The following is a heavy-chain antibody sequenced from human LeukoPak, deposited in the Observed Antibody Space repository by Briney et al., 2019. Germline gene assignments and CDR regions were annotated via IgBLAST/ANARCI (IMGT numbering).Heavy chain of an antibody. CDR2: TNHSGST. D-gene: IGHD5-18*01. CDR3: ASGKQLWYYYDYGMDV. CDR1: GGSFSGYY. Sequence: PSETLSLTCAVYGGSFSGYYWSWLRQPPGKGREGGGETNHSGSTNYNPSLKSRVTISVDTSTNQFSLKLSSVTAADTAVYYCASGKQLWYYYDYGMDVWGQGTTVTVSS. V-gene: IGHV4-34*01. J-gene: IGHJ6*02.